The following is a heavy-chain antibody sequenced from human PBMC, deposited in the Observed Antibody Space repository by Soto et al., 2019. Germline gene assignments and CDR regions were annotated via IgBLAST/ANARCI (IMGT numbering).Heavy chain of an antibody. Sequence: SETLSLTCTVSGGSISSSSYYWGWIRQPPGKGLEWIGSIYYSGSTYYNPSLKSRVTISVDTSKNQFSLKLSSVTAADTAVYYCAKDHRGWRRDPRPSYFDYWGQGTLVTVSS. D-gene: IGHD3-10*01. CDR2: IYYSGST. V-gene: IGHV4-39*02. J-gene: IGHJ4*02. CDR3: AKDHRGWRRDPRPSYFDY. CDR1: GGSISSSSYY.